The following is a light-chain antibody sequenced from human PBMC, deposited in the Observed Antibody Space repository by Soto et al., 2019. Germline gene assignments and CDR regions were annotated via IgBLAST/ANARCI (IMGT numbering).Light chain of an antibody. Sequence: EIVLTQSPGTLSLSPGARATLSCRASQSVSSSYLAWYQQKPGQAPRLLIYGASSRATGIPDRFSGSGSGTDFTLTISRLEPEDFAVYYCQQYGSSPLVTFVPGTKVDIK. CDR2: GAS. CDR1: QSVSSSY. CDR3: QQYGSSPLVT. J-gene: IGKJ3*01. V-gene: IGKV3-20*01.